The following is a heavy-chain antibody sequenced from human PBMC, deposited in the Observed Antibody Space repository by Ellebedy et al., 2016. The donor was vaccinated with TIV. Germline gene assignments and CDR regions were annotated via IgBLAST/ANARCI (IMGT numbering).Heavy chain of an antibody. V-gene: IGHV1-69*13. Sequence: ASVKVSCKASGGTFSSYAISWVRQAPGQGLEWMGGIIPIFGTANYAQKFQGRVTITADESTSTAYMELSSLRSEDTAVYYCARGITIFDPFDYWGQGTLVTVSS. CDR2: IIPIFGTA. CDR3: ARGITIFDPFDY. J-gene: IGHJ4*02. CDR1: GGTFSSYA. D-gene: IGHD3-3*01.